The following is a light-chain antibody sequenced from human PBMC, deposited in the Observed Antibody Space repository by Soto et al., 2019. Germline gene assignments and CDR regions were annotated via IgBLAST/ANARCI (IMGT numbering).Light chain of an antibody. J-gene: IGKJ4*01. Sequence: DIQMTQSPSSVSASVGDRVTITCRASQYISTWLAWYQQKPGKAPKLLISATSTLQSGVPRRFSGSGSGTDFTLIISSLQPEDFATYFCQQGDSFPFTFGGGTKVQIK. V-gene: IGKV1-12*01. CDR1: QYISTW. CDR2: ATS. CDR3: QQGDSFPFT.